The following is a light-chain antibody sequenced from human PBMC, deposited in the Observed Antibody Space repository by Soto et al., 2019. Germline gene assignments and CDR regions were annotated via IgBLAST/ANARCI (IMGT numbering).Light chain of an antibody. J-gene: IGLJ3*02. V-gene: IGLV2-23*01. Sequence: QSALTQPASVSGSPGQSITFSCTGSSSDIGNYNLVSWYQQHPGKAPKLMIYEATKRPSGVSNRFSGSKSGNTASLTISGIQVGDEADNNCASYGNPNTLVFGGGTKLTVL. CDR3: ASYGNPNTLV. CDR1: SSDIGNYNL. CDR2: EAT.